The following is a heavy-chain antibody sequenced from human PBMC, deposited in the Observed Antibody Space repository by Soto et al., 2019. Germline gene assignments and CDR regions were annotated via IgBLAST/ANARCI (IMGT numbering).Heavy chain of an antibody. V-gene: IGHV5-10-1*01. Sequence: PGESLKISCKGSGYSFTSYWISWVRQMPGKGLEWMGRIDPSDSYTNYSPSFQGHVTISADKSISTAYLQWSSLKASDTAMYYCARHSAVAGTDDYGMDVWGQGTTVTVSS. CDR3: ARHSAVAGTDDYGMDV. D-gene: IGHD6-13*01. CDR1: GYSFTSYW. CDR2: IDPSDSYT. J-gene: IGHJ6*02.